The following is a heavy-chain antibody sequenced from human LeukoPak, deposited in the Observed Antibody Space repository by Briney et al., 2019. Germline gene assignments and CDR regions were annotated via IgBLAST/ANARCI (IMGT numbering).Heavy chain of an antibody. J-gene: IGHJ4*02. CDR1: GLTFSSYG. D-gene: IGHD6-19*01. Sequence: GGSLRLSCAASGLTFSSYGMHWVRQAPGKGLEWVAVISYDGSNKYYADSVKGRFTISRDNSKNTLYLQMNSLRAEDTAVYYCAKGSGCSSGWYFDYWGQGTLVTVSS. CDR3: AKGSGCSSGWYFDY. CDR2: ISYDGSNK. V-gene: IGHV3-30*18.